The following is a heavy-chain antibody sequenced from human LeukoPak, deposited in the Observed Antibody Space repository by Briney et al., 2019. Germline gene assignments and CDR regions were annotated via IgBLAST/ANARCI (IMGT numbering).Heavy chain of an antibody. CDR2: ISYDGSNK. J-gene: IGHJ6*02. CDR3: AKEGPELPIYYYYGMDV. CDR1: GFTFSSYG. V-gene: IGHV3-30*18. Sequence: GRSLRLSCAASGFTFSSYGMHWVRQAPGKGLEWVAVISYDGSNKYYADSVKGRFTISRDNSKNTLYLQMNSLRAEDTAVYYCAKEGPELPIYYYYGMDVWGQGTTVTVSS. D-gene: IGHD1-26*01.